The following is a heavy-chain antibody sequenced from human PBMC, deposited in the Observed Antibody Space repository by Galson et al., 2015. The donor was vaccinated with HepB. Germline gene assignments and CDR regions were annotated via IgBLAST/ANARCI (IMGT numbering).Heavy chain of an antibody. Sequence: SLRLSCAASGFTFSSYAMHWVRQAPGKGLEWEAVISYDGSNKYYADSVKGRFTISRDNSKNTLYLQMNSLRAEDTAVYYCARGSSGGYYWGQGTLVTVSS. CDR3: ARGSSGGYY. J-gene: IGHJ4*02. CDR2: ISYDGSNK. D-gene: IGHD3-22*01. V-gene: IGHV3-30*04. CDR1: GFTFSSYA.